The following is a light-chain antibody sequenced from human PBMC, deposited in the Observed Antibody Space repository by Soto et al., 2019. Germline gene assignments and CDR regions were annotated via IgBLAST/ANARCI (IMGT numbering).Light chain of an antibody. Sequence: EIVLTQSPATLSLSPGERATLSCRASQSVSSSYSAWYQQKPGQPPRLLVYAASSRATGIPARISGSGSATNFSLTISRLEPEDVAVYYCQQYGSSLFTFGRGTKVDIK. V-gene: IGKV3-20*01. J-gene: IGKJ3*01. CDR3: QQYGSSLFT. CDR1: QSVSSSY. CDR2: AAS.